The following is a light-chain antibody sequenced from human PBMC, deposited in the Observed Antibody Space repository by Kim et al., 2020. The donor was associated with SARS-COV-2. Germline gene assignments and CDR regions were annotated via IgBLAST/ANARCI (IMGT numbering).Light chain of an antibody. CDR2: DAS. V-gene: IGKV3-11*01. Sequence: EIVLTQSPATLSLSPGERATLSCRASQSVSSYLAWYQQKPGQAPRLLIYDASNRATGIPARFSGSESGTDFTLTISSLEPEDFAVYYCQQRRNWPHTFGQGTKLEL. CDR3: QQRRNWPHT. J-gene: IGKJ2*01. CDR1: QSVSSY.